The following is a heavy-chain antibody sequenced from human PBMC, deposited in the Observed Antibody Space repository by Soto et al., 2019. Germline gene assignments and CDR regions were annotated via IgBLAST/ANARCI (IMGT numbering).Heavy chain of an antibody. CDR1: GFTFSSYP. V-gene: IGHV3-48*01. CDR3: ASDWYYMDV. Sequence: EVQLVESGGGLVQPGGSLRLSCAASGFTFSSYPMNWVRQAPGKGLEWVSYISSSSSTIYYADYVKGRFTISRDNAKNSLYLQMNSMRAADTALYYCASDWYYMDVWGNETTVSV. D-gene: IGHD2-21*01. CDR2: ISSSSSTI. J-gene: IGHJ6*03.